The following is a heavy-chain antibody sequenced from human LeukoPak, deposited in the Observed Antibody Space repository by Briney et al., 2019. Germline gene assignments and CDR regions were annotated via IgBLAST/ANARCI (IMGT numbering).Heavy chain of an antibody. CDR3: VKGRGWFCDY. CDR2: ISSDGNRK. J-gene: IGHJ4*02. Sequence: GGSLRLSCAASGFTLSSYAMSWVRQAPGKGLEWVAFISSDGNRKFYTDSVKGRFTFSRDNSKNTLYLEMNSLRPEDTAVYFCVKGRGWFCDYWGQGLLVTVSS. CDR1: GFTLSSYA. D-gene: IGHD6-19*01. V-gene: IGHV3-30*02.